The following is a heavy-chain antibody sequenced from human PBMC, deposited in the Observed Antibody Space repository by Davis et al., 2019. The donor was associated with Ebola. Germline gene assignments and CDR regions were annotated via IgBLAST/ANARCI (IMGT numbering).Heavy chain of an antibody. Sequence: ASVKVSCKASGGTFTSYGISWVRQAPGQGLEWMGWVSAYNGNTNYAQKLQGRVTMTTDTSTSTAYMELRSLRSDDTAVYYCAREETTVTTLWFDPWGQGTLVTVSS. J-gene: IGHJ5*02. CDR3: AREETTVTTLWFDP. V-gene: IGHV1-18*01. D-gene: IGHD4-17*01. CDR2: VSAYNGNT. CDR1: GGTFTSYG.